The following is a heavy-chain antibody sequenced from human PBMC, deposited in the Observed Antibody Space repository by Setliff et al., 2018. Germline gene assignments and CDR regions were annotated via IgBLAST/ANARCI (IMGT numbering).Heavy chain of an antibody. CDR1: GYALTDSV. CDR2: INNYSFKT. Sequence: ASVKVSCKTSGYALTDSVVSWVRQAPGQGLEWMGWINNYSFKTNYPQKFLGRVTVTTDTSTGTAYMELGSLTSDDTAIYYCARINFYVSSGYYYAPDYWGPGTLVTAPQ. V-gene: IGHV1-18*01. D-gene: IGHD3-22*01. J-gene: IGHJ4*02. CDR3: ARINFYVSSGYYYAPDY.